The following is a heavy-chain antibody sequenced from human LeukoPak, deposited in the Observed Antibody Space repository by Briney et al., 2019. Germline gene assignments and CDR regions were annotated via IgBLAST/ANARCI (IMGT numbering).Heavy chain of an antibody. Sequence: SGTLSLTCAVSGGSITTGNWWSWVRQPPGKGLEWIGYIYYSGSTNYNPSLKSRVTISVDTSKNQFSLKLSSVTAADTAVYYCARVQGYYDSSGYSNLYYFDYWGQGTLVTVSS. CDR1: GGSITTGNW. V-gene: IGHV4-4*02. D-gene: IGHD3-22*01. CDR3: ARVQGYYDSSGYSNLYYFDY. CDR2: IYYSGST. J-gene: IGHJ4*02.